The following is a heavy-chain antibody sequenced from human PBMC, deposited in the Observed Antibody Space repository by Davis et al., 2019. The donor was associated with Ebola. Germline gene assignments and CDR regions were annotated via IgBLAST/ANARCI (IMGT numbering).Heavy chain of an antibody. Sequence: GESLKISCAASGFTFIGHWMSWVRQAPGKGLEWVANIKQDGSEKYYVDSVRGRFTISRDNAKNSLYLQMNSLRAEDTAVYYCARRLRFLPSAYYYYGMDVWGQGTTVTVSS. CDR2: IKQDGSEK. D-gene: IGHD3-3*01. V-gene: IGHV3-7*03. CDR3: ARRLRFLPSAYYYYGMDV. J-gene: IGHJ6*02. CDR1: GFTFIGHW.